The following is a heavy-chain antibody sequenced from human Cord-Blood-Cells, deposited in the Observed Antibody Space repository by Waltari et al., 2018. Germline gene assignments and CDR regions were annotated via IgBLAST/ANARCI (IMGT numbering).Heavy chain of an antibody. D-gene: IGHD6-13*01. V-gene: IGHV1-69*04. CDR2: IIPILGIA. CDR3: ARDWAAAGTGAFDI. J-gene: IGHJ3*02. Sequence: QVQLVQSGAEVKKPGSSVKVSCKAFGGTFSSYAISWVRQAPGQGLEWMGGIIPILGIANYAQKFQGRVTITADESTSTAYMELSSLRSEDTAVYYCARDWAAAGTGAFDIWGQGTMVTVSS. CDR1: GGTFSSYA.